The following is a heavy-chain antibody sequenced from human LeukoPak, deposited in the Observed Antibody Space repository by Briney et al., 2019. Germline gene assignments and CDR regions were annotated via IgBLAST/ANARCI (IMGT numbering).Heavy chain of an antibody. V-gene: IGHV4-30-2*06. CDR2: IHHSGTT. CDR1: GVSIKYDGYY. J-gene: IGHJ4*02. CDR3: ARDDLGISAVGSV. D-gene: IGHD6-13*01. Sequence: PSETLSLTCTVSGVSIKYDGYYWAWMRQSPGKGLEWIRYIHHSGTTDYNPSLNSRATISVDRSKNQFSLKLNSVTAADTAVYYCARDDLGISAVGSVWGQGTLVTVSS.